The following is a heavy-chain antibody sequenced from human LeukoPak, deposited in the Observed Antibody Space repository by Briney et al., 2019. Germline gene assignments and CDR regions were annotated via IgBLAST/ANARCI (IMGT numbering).Heavy chain of an antibody. CDR3: ARRPRGPDY. Sequence: SGTLSLTCTVSGDSISSFYWTWIRQPPGKGLECIGYIYYSGSASYNPSLKSRVTISVDTTKNQLSLKLMSVTTADTAVYYCARRPRGPDYWGQGILVTVSS. CDR2: IYYSGSA. CDR1: GDSISSFY. D-gene: IGHD3-10*01. V-gene: IGHV4-59*01. J-gene: IGHJ4*02.